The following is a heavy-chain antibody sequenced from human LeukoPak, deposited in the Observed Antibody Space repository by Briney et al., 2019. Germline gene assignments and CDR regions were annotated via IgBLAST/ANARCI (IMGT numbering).Heavy chain of an antibody. Sequence: SQTLSLTCTVSGGSISSGDYYWSWIRQPPGTGLEWLGYIYYSGSTYYNPSLKSRVTISVDTSKNQFSLKLSSVTAADTAVYYCATLWSLVDAFDIWGQGTMVTVSS. J-gene: IGHJ3*02. CDR1: GGSISSGDYY. D-gene: IGHD2-21*01. CDR3: ATLWSLVDAFDI. CDR2: IYYSGST. V-gene: IGHV4-30-4*01.